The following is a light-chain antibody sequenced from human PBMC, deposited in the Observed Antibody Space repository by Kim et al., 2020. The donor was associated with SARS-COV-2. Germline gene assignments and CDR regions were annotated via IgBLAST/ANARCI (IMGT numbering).Light chain of an antibody. CDR2: EDN. CDR1: SGSIASNY. Sequence: NFMLTQPHSVSESPGKTVTISCTRSSGSIASNYVQWYQQRPGSAPTTVIYEDNQRPSGVPDRFSGSIDNSSNSASLTISGLKTEDEADYYCQSYDSSNPWVFGGGTQLTVL. J-gene: IGLJ3*02. CDR3: QSYDSSNPWV. V-gene: IGLV6-57*04.